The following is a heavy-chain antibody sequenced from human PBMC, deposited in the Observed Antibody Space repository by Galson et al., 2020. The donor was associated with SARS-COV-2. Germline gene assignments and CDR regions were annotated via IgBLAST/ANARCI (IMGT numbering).Heavy chain of an antibody. CDR1: GVSISSVDYY. CDR3: ARAGADILSAYNWFDP. Sequence: TLSLTCIVSGVSISSVDYYWSWIRQPPGKGLEWIGYIYNTGSAYYNPSLKSRVSMSVDTSKNQFSLKMTSLTVADTAVYYCARAGADILSAYNWFDPWGQGTLVTVSS. J-gene: IGHJ5*02. V-gene: IGHV4-30-4*01. CDR2: IYNTGSA. D-gene: IGHD3-9*01.